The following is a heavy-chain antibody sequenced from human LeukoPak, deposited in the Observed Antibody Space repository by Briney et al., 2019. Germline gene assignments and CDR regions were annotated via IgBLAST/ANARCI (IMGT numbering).Heavy chain of an antibody. CDR2: INAGNGNT. CDR3: ARGPRAAADDY. Sequence: ASVKVSCKASGYTFTNYAMHWLRQAPGQRLEWMGWINAGNGNTKYSQKFQGRVTITRDTSASTAYMDLSSLRSEDTAVYYCARGPRAAADDYWGQGTLVTVSS. CDR1: GYTFTNYA. D-gene: IGHD6-13*01. V-gene: IGHV1-3*01. J-gene: IGHJ4*02.